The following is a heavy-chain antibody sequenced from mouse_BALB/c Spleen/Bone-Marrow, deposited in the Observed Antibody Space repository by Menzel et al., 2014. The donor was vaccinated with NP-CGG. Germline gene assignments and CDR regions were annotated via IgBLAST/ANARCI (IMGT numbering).Heavy chain of an antibody. J-gene: IGHJ4*01. CDR3: ARKALYYAMDY. CDR1: GYSITSDYA. CDR2: ISYSGST. Sequence: EVKVEESGPGLVKPSQSLSLTCTVTGYSITSDYAWNWIRQFPGNKLEWMGYISYSGSTSYNPSLKSRISITQDTSKNQFFLQLNSVTTEDTATYYCARKALYYAMDYWGQGTSVTVSS. V-gene: IGHV3-2*02.